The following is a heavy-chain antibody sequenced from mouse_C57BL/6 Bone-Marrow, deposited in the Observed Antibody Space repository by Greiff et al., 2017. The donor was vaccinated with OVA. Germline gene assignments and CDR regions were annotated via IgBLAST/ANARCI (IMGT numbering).Heavy chain of an antibody. J-gene: IGHJ3*01. CDR3: ANWDWDVGY. CDR2: ISDGGST. D-gene: IGHD4-1*01. V-gene: IGHV5-4*01. Sequence: EVQVVESGGGLVKPGGSLKLSCAASGFTFSSYAMSWVRQTPEQRLEWVATISDGGSTYYPDTVYGRFTTSRDNAKTTLYLQMSRLKSEDTAMYYCANWDWDVGYWGQGTLVTVSA. CDR1: GFTFSSYA.